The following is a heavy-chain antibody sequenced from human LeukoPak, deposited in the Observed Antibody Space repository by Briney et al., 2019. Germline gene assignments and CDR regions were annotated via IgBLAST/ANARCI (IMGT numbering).Heavy chain of an antibody. J-gene: IGHJ4*02. Sequence: SETLSLTCIVSGASITSYYWSCLWQRPGKGLEWIGYVHYSGSTNYNPSLKSRVTISVDTSKTQFSLKLSSVTAADTAVYYCARHDYGATREYWARGTLVTVSS. CDR1: GASITSYY. D-gene: IGHD4-17*01. V-gene: IGHV4-59*08. CDR2: VHYSGST. CDR3: ARHDYGATREY.